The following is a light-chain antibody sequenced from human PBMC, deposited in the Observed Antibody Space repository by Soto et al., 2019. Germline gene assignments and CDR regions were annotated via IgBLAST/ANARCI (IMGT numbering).Light chain of an antibody. CDR1: SNDVGAYDL. CDR3: CSYAGSRTLFV. Sequence: QSALTQPASVSGSPGQSITISCTVTSNDVGAYDLVSWYQHHPGKAPKLIIYEDSKRPSGVPNRFSATKSGNTASLTISGLQAGDEAYYYCCSYAGSRTLFVFGTGTKVTVL. V-gene: IGLV2-23*01. CDR2: EDS. J-gene: IGLJ1*01.